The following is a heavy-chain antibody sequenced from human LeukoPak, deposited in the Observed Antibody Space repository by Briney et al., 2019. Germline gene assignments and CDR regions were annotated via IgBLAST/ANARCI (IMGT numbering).Heavy chain of an antibody. D-gene: IGHD1-26*01. J-gene: IGHJ4*02. CDR2: IFYSGST. CDR1: GGSLSTYY. CDR3: ARVIVGARRGLFDY. V-gene: IGHV4-59*01. Sequence: PSGTLSLTCAVSGGSLSTYYWSWIRQPPGKGLDWIGYIFYSGSTNYNPSLKSRVTISVDTSKNQFSLKLSSVTAADTAVYYCARVIVGARRGLFDYWGQGTLVTVSS.